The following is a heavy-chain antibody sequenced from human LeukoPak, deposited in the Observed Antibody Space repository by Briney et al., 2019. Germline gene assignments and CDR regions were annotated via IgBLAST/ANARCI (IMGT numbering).Heavy chain of an antibody. CDR3: ARSGDYEDNY. CDR2: ISSSGSTI. V-gene: IGHV3-48*03. CDR1: GFTFNSYE. Sequence: GGSLRLSCAASGFTFNSYEMNWVRQAPGKGLEWVSYISSSGSTIYYADSVKGRFTISRDNAKNSLYLQMNSLRAEDTAVYYCARSGDYEDNYWGQGTLVTVSS. D-gene: IGHD4-17*01. J-gene: IGHJ4*02.